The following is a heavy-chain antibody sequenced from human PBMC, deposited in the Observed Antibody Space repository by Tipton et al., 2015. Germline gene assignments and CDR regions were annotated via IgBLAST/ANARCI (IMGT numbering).Heavy chain of an antibody. CDR3: ARDDYGDKGLDF. V-gene: IGHV4-31*03. J-gene: IGHJ4*02. Sequence: TLSLTCTVSGGSISSGGYYWSWIRQHPGKGLEWIGYIYYSGSTYYNPSLKSRVTISVDTSKNQFSLKLSSVTAADTAVYYCARDDYGDKGLDFWGQGTLVTVSS. CDR1: GGSISSGGYY. CDR2: IYYSGST. D-gene: IGHD4-23*01.